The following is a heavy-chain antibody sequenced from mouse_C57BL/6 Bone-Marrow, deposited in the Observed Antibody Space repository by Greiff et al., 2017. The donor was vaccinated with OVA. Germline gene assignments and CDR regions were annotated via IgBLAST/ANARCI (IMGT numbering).Heavy chain of an antibody. D-gene: IGHD2-4*01. V-gene: IGHV1-59*01. J-gene: IGHJ3*01. CDR1: GYTFTSYW. CDR3: VRVYYDYDGAWFAY. CDR2: IDPSDSYT. Sequence: VQLQQPGAELVRPGTSVKLSCKASGYTFTSYWMHWVKQRPGQGLEWIGVIDPSDSYTNYNQKFKGKATLTVDTSSSTAYMQLSSLTSEDSAVYYCVRVYYDYDGAWFAYWGQGTLVTVSA.